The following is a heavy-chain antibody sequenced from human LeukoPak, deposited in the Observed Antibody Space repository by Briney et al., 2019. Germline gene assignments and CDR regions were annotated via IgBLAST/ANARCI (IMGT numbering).Heavy chain of an antibody. D-gene: IGHD1/OR15-1a*01. CDR2: IFPGDSDT. Sequence: GESLQISCKGSGYLFTNYWIGWVRQMPGKGLEWIGIIFPGDSDTTYSPSLQGQVTISADTSINTAYLQWSSLRASDTAMYYCATSESQTRFDYWGQGTPVTVSS. V-gene: IGHV5-51*01. CDR1: GYLFTNYW. CDR3: ATSESQTRFDY. J-gene: IGHJ4*02.